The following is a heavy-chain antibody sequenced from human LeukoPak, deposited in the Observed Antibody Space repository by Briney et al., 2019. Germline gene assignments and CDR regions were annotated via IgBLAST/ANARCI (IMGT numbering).Heavy chain of an antibody. CDR2: ISSSSSYI. J-gene: IGHJ6*02. CDR1: GFTFSSYS. V-gene: IGHV3-21*01. Sequence: GGSLRLSCAASGFTFSSYSMNWVRHDPGKGLEGVSSISSSSSYIYYADSVKGRFTTSRDNAKNSLYLQMNSLRAEDTAVYYCARAASVRSSWYTYYYGMDVWGQGTTVTVSS. D-gene: IGHD6-13*01. CDR3: ARAASVRSSWYTYYYGMDV.